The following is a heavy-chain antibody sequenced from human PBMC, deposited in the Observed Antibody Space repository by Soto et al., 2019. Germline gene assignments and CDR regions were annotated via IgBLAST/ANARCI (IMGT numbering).Heavy chain of an antibody. CDR1: GFTFTSHN. CDR3: ARDVADCSTTSCHPLLAYYYYMDV. CDR2: MSRSGSNI. D-gene: IGHD2-2*01. V-gene: IGHV3-48*01. Sequence: GESLKISCAASGFTFTSHNMNWLRQAPGKGLEWVSYMSRSGSNIHYADSVKGRFTISRDNAKNSLYLQMNSLRVEDTAVYYCARDVADCSTTSCHPLLAYYYYMDVWGKGTTVTVSS. J-gene: IGHJ6*03.